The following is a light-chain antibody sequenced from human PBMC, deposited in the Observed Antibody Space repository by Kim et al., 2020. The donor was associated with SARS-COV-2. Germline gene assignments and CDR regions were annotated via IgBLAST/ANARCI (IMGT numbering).Light chain of an antibody. J-gene: IGKJ1*01. V-gene: IGKV1-39*01. CDR2: AAS. CDR1: QSISNY. Sequence: GDRVTVTCRASQSISNYLNWYQQKPGKAPNLLIYAASTLQSGVPSRFTGSGSGTDFTLTISTLQPEDFATYYCQQSYSTLRTFG. CDR3: QQSYSTLRT.